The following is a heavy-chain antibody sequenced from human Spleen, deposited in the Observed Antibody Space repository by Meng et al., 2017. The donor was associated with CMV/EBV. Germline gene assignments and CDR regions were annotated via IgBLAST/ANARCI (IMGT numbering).Heavy chain of an antibody. CDR2: LIPSLHVR. CDR1: GGTFSTYA. CDR3: ARSLGTVPAAADY. V-gene: IGHV1-69*10. D-gene: IGHD2-2*01. Sequence: SVKVSCKASGGTFSTYAITWVRQAPGQGLEWMGGLIPSLHVRNYTEKFQGRVTMTADKLTNTAYMELSSLRSEDTAVYYCARSLGTVPAAADYWGQGTLVTVSS. J-gene: IGHJ4*02.